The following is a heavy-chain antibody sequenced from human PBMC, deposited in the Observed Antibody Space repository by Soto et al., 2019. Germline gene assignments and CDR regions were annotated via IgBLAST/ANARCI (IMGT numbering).Heavy chain of an antibody. CDR2: INPSSGGT. Sequence: GASVKVSCKASGYPFTGPYIYWVRQAPGQGLEWMGWINPSSGGTEFAEKFQGRVTVTLDTSIRTVFLELNSLTSDDTGVYFCARDFRTYSHGVDVWCQGTAVTAP. D-gene: IGHD4-4*01. CDR3: ARDFRTYSHGVDV. CDR1: GYPFTGPY. J-gene: IGHJ6*02. V-gene: IGHV1-2*02.